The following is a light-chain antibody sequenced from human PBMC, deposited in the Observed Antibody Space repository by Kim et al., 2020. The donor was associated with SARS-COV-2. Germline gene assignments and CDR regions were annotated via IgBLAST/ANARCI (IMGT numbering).Light chain of an antibody. CDR3: QKYDAVPRT. V-gene: IGKV1-27*01. Sequence: DIQMTQSPSSLSASVGDRVTVTCRASQHISNYLAWYQQKPGKPPKLLIYAASTLQSGVPSRFSGSGSGTDFTLTISSLQPEDVATYYCQKYDAVPRTFGQGTKVDIK. J-gene: IGKJ1*01. CDR1: QHISNY. CDR2: AAS.